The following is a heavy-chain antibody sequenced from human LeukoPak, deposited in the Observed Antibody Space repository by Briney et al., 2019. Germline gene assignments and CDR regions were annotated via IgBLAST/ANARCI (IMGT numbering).Heavy chain of an antibody. CDR2: IHPNSGGT. CDR3: AREEVIAAAGPTLDY. CDR1: GYTFTDYY. D-gene: IGHD6-13*01. V-gene: IGHV1-2*02. J-gene: IGHJ4*02. Sequence: ASVNVSCKASGYTFTDYYMNWVRQAPGQGLEWMGWIHPNSGGTDYAQRFQGRVTMTRDTSISTAYMELSRLRSDDTAVFYCAREEVIAAAGPTLDYWGQGALVTVSS.